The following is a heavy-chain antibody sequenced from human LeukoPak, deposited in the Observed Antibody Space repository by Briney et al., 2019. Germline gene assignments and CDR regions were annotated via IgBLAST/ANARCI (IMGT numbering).Heavy chain of an antibody. D-gene: IGHD3-10*01. CDR2: IYSGGST. J-gene: IGHJ3*02. V-gene: IGHV3-66*04. CDR3: ARRFTMVRGVIIDDFAFDI. Sequence: GGSLRLSCAASGFTVSGNYMSWVRQALGKGREWVSFIYSGGSTYYADYVKGRFTISRDNTKNTLYLQMNSLRAEDTAVYYCARRFTMVRGVIIDDFAFDIWGQGTMVTVSS. CDR1: GFTVSGNY.